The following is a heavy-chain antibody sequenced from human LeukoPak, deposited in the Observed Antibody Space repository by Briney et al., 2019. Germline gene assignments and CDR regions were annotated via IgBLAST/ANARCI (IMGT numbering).Heavy chain of an antibody. CDR1: GFTFGKYW. Sequence: GGSLRLPCVASGFTFGKYWMSWVRQAPGKGLEWVANIKLDGSEKNYVDSVKGRFTISRDNTKNSLYLQMNSLRVEDTAVFYCARDQYDTWSRRGNFDSWGQGTLVIVSS. J-gene: IGHJ4*02. V-gene: IGHV3-7*03. CDR2: IKLDGSEK. D-gene: IGHD3-3*01. CDR3: ARDQYDTWSRRGNFDS.